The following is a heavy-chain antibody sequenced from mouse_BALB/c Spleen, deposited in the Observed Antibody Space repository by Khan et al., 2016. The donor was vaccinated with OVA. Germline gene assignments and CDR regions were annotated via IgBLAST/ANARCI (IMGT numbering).Heavy chain of an antibody. V-gene: IGHV5-9-3*01. CDR1: GFTFSTYA. D-gene: IGHD2-1*01. J-gene: IGHJ3*01. Sequence: EVELVESGGGLVKPGGSLKLSCAASGFTFSTYAMSWVRQTPEKRLEWVATISSDGDYTYYPDNVTGRFTISRDNAKNTLYLQMSSLRSEDTAMYYCARSAYGNCAYWGQGTLGTVSA. CDR3: ARSAYGNCAY. CDR2: ISSDGDYT.